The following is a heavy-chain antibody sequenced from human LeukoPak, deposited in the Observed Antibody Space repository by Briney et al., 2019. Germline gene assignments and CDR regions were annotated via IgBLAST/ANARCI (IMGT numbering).Heavy chain of an antibody. J-gene: IGHJ4*02. Sequence: ASVKVSCKASGYTFTSYDINWVRQATGQGLEWMGWMNPNSGNTGYAQKFQGRVTMTRNTSISTAYMELSSLGSEDTAVYYCARVRTEAWIQLWTKRYYFDYWGQGTLVTVSS. CDR2: MNPNSGNT. D-gene: IGHD5-18*01. V-gene: IGHV1-8*01. CDR3: ARVRTEAWIQLWTKRYYFDY. CDR1: GYTFTSYD.